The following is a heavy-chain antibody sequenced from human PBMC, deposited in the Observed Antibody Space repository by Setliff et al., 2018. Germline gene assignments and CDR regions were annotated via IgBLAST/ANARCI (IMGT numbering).Heavy chain of an antibody. Sequence: PGGSLRLSCAASGFTLSHNWMNWVRQGPGKGLVWVSYINNDGSVTKYGGSVKCRFTISRDNAHHTLYLHINRLRAEVPAVYYCLIDVSGAFDYWVLGTL. CDR1: GFTLSHNW. V-gene: IGHV3-74*01. CDR3: LIDVSGAFDY. D-gene: IGHD1-26*01. J-gene: IGHJ4*02. CDR2: INNDGSVT.